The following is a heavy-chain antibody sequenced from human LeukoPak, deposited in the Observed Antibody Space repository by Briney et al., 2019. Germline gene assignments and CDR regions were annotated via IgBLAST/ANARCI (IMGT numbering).Heavy chain of an antibody. CDR2: ISSSSSYI. Sequence: GGSLRLSCAASGFTFSSYSMNWVRQAPGKGLEWVSSISSSSSYIYYADSVKGRFTISRDNAKNSLYLQMNSLRAEDTAVYYCARDPSQDYYDSSGVHDYWGQGTLVTVSS. D-gene: IGHD3-22*01. CDR3: ARDPSQDYYDSSGVHDY. CDR1: GFTFSSYS. J-gene: IGHJ4*02. V-gene: IGHV3-21*01.